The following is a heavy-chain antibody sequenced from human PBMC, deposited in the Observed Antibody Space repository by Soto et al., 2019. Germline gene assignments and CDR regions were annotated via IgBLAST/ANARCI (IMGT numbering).Heavy chain of an antibody. Sequence: ASVKVSCKASGYTFSSYYMNWVRQAPGQGLEWLGMINTSSGNTTYAQRFQGRVTMTTDTSTTTAYMELRSLRSDDTAVYYCARDPYHVLMVNAPNLYGMDVWGQGTTVTVSS. CDR1: GYTFSSYY. J-gene: IGHJ6*02. D-gene: IGHD2-8*01. V-gene: IGHV1-46*01. CDR2: INTSSGNT. CDR3: ARDPYHVLMVNAPNLYGMDV.